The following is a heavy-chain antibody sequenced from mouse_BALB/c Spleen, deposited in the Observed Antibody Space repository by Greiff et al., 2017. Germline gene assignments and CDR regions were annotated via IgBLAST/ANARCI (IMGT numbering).Heavy chain of an antibody. CDR3: AREQGGYPMDY. Sequence: VQLVESGAELARPGASVKMSCKASGYTFTTFTIHWLKQRPGQALEWIAYIIPGSAYTNYNQKFKDKATLTADKSSSTVYMQLSSLTSEDSAVFYCAREQGGYPMDYWGQGTSVTVSS. CDR1: GYTFTTFT. CDR2: IIPGSAYT. V-gene: IGHV1-4*01. J-gene: IGHJ4*01.